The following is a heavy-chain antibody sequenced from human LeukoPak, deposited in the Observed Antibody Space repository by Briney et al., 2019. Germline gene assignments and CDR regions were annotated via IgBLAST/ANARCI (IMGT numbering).Heavy chain of an antibody. CDR3: ARNFYCGGDCAISYFDY. CDR2: ISSSSNKV. Sequence: GGSLRLSCAASGFTFSSYSMNWVRQAPGKGLEWVSYISSSSNKVYYADSVKGRFTISRDNAKNSLFLQMNSLRADGTAVYYCARNFYCGGDCAISYFDYWGQGTLVTVSS. CDR1: GFTFSSYS. J-gene: IGHJ4*02. D-gene: IGHD2-21*02. V-gene: IGHV3-48*01.